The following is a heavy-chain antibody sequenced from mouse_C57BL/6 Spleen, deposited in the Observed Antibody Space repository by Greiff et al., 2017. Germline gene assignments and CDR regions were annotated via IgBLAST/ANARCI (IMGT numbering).Heavy chain of an antibody. CDR3: ARSDYSNSYYFDY. V-gene: IGHV1-26*01. Sequence: VQLQQSGPELVKPGASVKISCKASGYTFTDYYMNWVKQSHGKSLEWIGDINPNNGGTSYNQKFKGKATLTVDKSSSTAYMELRSLTSEDSAVYYCARSDYSNSYYFDYWGQGTTLTVSS. D-gene: IGHD2-5*01. CDR1: GYTFTDYY. J-gene: IGHJ2*01. CDR2: INPNNGGT.